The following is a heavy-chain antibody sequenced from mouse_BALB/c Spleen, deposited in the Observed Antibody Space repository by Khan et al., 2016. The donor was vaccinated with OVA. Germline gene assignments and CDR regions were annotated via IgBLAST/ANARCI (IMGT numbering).Heavy chain of an antibody. CDR1: GFTFSTYG. V-gene: IGHV5-6*01. Sequence: EVELVESGGDLVKPGGSLTLSCAASGFTFSTYGMSWVRQTPDKRLEWVATVSTGGGYTYYPASVKGRFTISRDNAKNTLYLQMSGLKSEATAMFYCTRLAYYYDREGFDYWGQGTLVTVSA. J-gene: IGHJ3*01. CDR2: VSTGGGYT. D-gene: IGHD1-1*01. CDR3: TRLAYYYDREGFDY.